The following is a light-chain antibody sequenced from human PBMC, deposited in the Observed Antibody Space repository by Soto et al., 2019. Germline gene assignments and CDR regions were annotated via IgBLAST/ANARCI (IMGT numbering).Light chain of an antibody. CDR1: QSITSN. Sequence: TQSPATLSVSPGERATLSCRASQSITSNLAWYQQKAGQAPRLLIYAASSRATGVPVRFSASGSGTEFTLTISSLQPEDFGVYYCQQYNNWLGTFGQGTKVEIK. CDR2: AAS. V-gene: IGKV3-15*01. J-gene: IGKJ1*01. CDR3: QQYNNWLGT.